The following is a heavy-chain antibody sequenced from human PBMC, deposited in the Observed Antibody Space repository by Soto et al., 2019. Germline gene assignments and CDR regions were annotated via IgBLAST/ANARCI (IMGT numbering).Heavy chain of an antibody. Sequence: PSETLSLTCAVYGGSFSGYYWSWIRQPPGKGLEWIGEINHSGSTNYNPSLKSRVTISVDTSKNQFSLKLSSVTAADTAVYYCARGWRSSRFMDVWGKGTTVTVSS. CDR3: ARGWRSSRFMDV. CDR2: INHSGST. D-gene: IGHD6-13*01. V-gene: IGHV4-34*01. CDR1: GGSFSGYY. J-gene: IGHJ6*04.